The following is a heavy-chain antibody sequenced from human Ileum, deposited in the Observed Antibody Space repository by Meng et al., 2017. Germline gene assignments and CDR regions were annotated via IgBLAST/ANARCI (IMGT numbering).Heavy chain of an antibody. CDR2: IYYDGNT. D-gene: IGHD5-18*01. CDR1: GDSLTSFNTQ. V-gene: IGHV4-30-4*01. Sequence: QVQLQESGPGLVKPSQTLSLTCTVSGDSLTSFNTQWSWNRQSPGKGPEYIGYIYYDGNTYYNPSLKSRLIISIDTSRNEFSLRLNSVTAADTAVYYCAREFYVDTAMVIDSWGQGTLVTVSS. CDR3: AREFYVDTAMVIDS. J-gene: IGHJ4*02.